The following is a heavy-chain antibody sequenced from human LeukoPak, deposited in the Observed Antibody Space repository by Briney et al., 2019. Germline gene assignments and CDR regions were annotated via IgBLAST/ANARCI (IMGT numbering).Heavy chain of an antibody. V-gene: IGHV1-69*06. Sequence: TVKVSCEASGRTFSSYAISWVRQPPAQGLEWMGGIIPIFGTANYAQKFQGRVTITADKSTSTAYMELSSLRSEDTAVYYCASAPATSYGVPYYYYYGMDVWGKGTTVTVSS. J-gene: IGHJ6*04. D-gene: IGHD5-18*01. CDR1: GRTFSSYA. CDR3: ASAPATSYGVPYYYYYGMDV. CDR2: IIPIFGTA.